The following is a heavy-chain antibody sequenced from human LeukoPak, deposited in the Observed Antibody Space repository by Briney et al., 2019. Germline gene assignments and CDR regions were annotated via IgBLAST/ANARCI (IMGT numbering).Heavy chain of an antibody. D-gene: IGHD1-14*01. CDR3: ARDLRTFYGMDL. CDR2: ITSNSNT. J-gene: IGHJ6*02. V-gene: IGHV3-21*06. CDR1: GFSFSIYS. Sequence: GGSLRLSCAASGFSFSIYSMSWVRQAPGKGLEWVSYITSNSNTRYADSVKGRFTVSRDNAQNSLFLQMGSLRGEDTAVYYCARDLRTFYGMDLWGQGTTVTVFS.